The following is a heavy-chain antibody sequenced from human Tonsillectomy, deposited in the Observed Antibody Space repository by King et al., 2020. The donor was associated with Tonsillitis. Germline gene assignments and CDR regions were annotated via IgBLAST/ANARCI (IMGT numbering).Heavy chain of an antibody. Sequence: VQLQESGPGLVKPSETLSLTCTVSGGSISRYYWSWIRQSPGKGLEWIGYIIYSGSTNYNPSLKSRLTISIGTSKNQFSLKLISVTAADTAVYYCAGETGDRAAGDPPNGFDPWGQGTLVTVSS. J-gene: IGHJ5*02. V-gene: IGHV4-59*01. CDR1: GGSISRYY. D-gene: IGHD2-21*02. CDR2: IIYSGST. CDR3: AGETGDRAAGDPPNGFDP.